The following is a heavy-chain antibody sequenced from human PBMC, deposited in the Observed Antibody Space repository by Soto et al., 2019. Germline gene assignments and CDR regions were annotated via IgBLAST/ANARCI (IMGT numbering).Heavy chain of an antibody. V-gene: IGHV3-23*01. CDR2: ISGRGDGT. CDR3: AKYNNYWDEDY. CDR1: GFTFDTYA. J-gene: IGHJ4*02. D-gene: IGHD1-20*01. Sequence: EVQLLESGGGLVQPGGSLTLSCAASGFTFDTYARTWVRQAPGKGLEWVSAISGRGDGTYYADSVKGRFTISRDNSKNTVFLQMNSLRAEDTALYYCAKYNNYWDEDYWGPGTLVTVSS.